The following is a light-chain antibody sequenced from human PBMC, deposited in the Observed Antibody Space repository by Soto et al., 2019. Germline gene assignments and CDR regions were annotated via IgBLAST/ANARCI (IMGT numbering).Light chain of an antibody. CDR2: GEY. J-gene: IGKJ5*01. Sequence: VMTQSPATLSVSPGERATLSCRASESFGSNLAWYQQRPGQAPRLLIYGEYTRASDTPVRFRGSGSGTEFTLTISSLQSEDFAVYYCQQYNNWPPSIIFGQGTRLEIK. CDR1: ESFGSN. CDR3: QQYNNWPPSII. V-gene: IGKV3-15*01.